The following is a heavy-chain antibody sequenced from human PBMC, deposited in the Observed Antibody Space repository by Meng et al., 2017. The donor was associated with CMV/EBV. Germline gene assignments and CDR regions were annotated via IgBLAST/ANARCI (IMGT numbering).Heavy chain of an antibody. CDR3: VRWGLGYNEY. J-gene: IGHJ4*02. D-gene: IGHD5-18*01. CDR2: IYPSDSDR. CDR1: GYSFTSCW. V-gene: IGHV5-51*01. Sequence: KVSCKGSGYSFTSCWIGWVRQMPGKGLEWMGMIYPSDSDRKYSPFFQGQVIISADKSISTAYLQWTSLKASDSAMYYCVRWGLGYNEYWGQGTLVTVSS.